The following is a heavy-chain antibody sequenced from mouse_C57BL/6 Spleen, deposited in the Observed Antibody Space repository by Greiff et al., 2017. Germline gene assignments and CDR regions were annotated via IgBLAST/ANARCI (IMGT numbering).Heavy chain of an antibody. J-gene: IGHJ2*01. CDR2: IWWDDDK. CDR3: ARMIGAYYSNFFDY. D-gene: IGHD2-5*01. V-gene: IGHV8-8*01. Sequence: QVTLKESGPGILQPSQTLSLTCSFSGFSLSTFGMGVGWIRRPSGKGLEWLAHIWWDDDKYYNPALKSRLTISKDTSKNQVFLKIANVDTADTATYYCARMIGAYYSNFFDYWGQGTTLTVSS. CDR1: GFSLSTFGMG.